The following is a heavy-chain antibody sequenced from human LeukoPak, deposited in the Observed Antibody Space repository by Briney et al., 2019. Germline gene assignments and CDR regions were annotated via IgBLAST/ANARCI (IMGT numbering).Heavy chain of an antibody. V-gene: IGHV3-30*02. J-gene: IGHJ4*02. CDR3: ATQGYYDSSGYSKYFDY. D-gene: IGHD3-22*01. Sequence: GGSLRLSCAASGFTFGTYWMHWVRQAPGKGLEWVAFIRYDGSNKYYADSVKGRFTISRDNSKNTLYLQMNSLRAEDTAVYYCATQGYYDSSGYSKYFDYWGQGTLVTVSS. CDR1: GFTFGTYW. CDR2: IRYDGSNK.